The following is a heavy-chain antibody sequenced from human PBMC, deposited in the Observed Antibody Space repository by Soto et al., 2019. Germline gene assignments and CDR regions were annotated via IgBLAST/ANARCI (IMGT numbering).Heavy chain of an antibody. V-gene: IGHV3-23*01. CDR3: AKEGGDYKPDGYYYGMDV. D-gene: IGHD4-17*01. CDR2: ISGSGGST. Sequence: PGGSLRLSCAASGLTFSSYAMSWVRQAPGKGLEWVSAISGSGGSTYYADSVKGRFTISRDNSKNTLYLQMNSLRAEDTAVYYCAKEGGDYKPDGYYYGMDVWGQGTTVTVAS. J-gene: IGHJ6*02. CDR1: GLTFSSYA.